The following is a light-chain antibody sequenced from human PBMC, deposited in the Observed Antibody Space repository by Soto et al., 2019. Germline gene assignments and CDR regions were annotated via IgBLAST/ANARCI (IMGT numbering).Light chain of an antibody. J-gene: IGLJ1*01. V-gene: IGLV3-9*01. CDR2: RNS. CDR3: QVWDSSTGV. Sequence: SYELTQPLSVSVALGQTARITCGGNNIGSKNVHWYQQNPGQAPVLVIYRNSDRPSGIPERFSGSNSGNTATLTISRAQVGCEADYYCQVWDSSTGVFGTGTKLTVL. CDR1: NIGSKN.